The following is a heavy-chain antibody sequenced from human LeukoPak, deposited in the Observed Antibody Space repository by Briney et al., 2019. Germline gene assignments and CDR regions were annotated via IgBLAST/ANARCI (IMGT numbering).Heavy chain of an antibody. D-gene: IGHD1-7*01. CDR2: INLNSGGT. J-gene: IGHJ6*03. V-gene: IGHV1-2*06. Sequence: GPSGKFSSKASGYTFTGYYMHWVRQAPGQGLEWMGRINLNSGGTNYEQKFQGRVTMTRDTSISTAYMELSRLRSDDTAVYYCAREMFKLELDYYYYMDVWGKGTTVTVSS. CDR1: GYTFTGYY. CDR3: AREMFKLELDYYYYMDV.